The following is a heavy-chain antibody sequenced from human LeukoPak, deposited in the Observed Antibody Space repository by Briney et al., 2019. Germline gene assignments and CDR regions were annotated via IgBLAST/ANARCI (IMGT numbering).Heavy chain of an antibody. CDR3: ARNYYDSSGYYLLYFDY. Sequence: GGSPRLSCAASGFTFSSYAMHWVRQAPGKGLEWVAVISYDGSNKYYADSVKGRFTISRDNSKNTLYLQMNSLRAEDTAVYYCARNYYDSSGYYLLYFDYWGQGTLVTVSS. D-gene: IGHD3-22*01. J-gene: IGHJ4*02. V-gene: IGHV3-30-3*01. CDR2: ISYDGSNK. CDR1: GFTFSSYA.